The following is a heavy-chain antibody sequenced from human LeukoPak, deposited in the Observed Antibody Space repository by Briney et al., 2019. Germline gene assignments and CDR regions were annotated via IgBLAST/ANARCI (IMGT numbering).Heavy chain of an antibody. J-gene: IGHJ5*02. CDR3: ARDHYAGWFDP. D-gene: IGHD4-17*01. V-gene: IGHV1-18*01. Sequence: ASVKVSCKASGYTFTSYGISWVRQAPGQGLEWMGWVSAYNANTNYAQNLQGKVTMTTDTSTSTAYMELRSLRSDDTAVYYCARDHYAGWFDPWGQGTLVTVSS. CDR1: GYTFTSYG. CDR2: VSAYNANT.